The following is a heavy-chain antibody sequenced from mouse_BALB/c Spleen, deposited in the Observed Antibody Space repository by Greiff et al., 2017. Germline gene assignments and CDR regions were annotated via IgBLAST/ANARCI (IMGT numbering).Heavy chain of an antibody. J-gene: IGHJ4*01. Sequence: EVQRVESGGGLVKPGGSLKLSCAASGFTFSSYAMSWVRQTPEKRLEWVASISSGGSTYYPDSVKGRFTISRDNARNILYLQMSSLRSEDTAMYYCARWYYAMDYWGQGTSVTVSS. CDR3: ARWYYAMDY. CDR2: ISSGGST. V-gene: IGHV5-6-5*01. CDR1: GFTFSSYA.